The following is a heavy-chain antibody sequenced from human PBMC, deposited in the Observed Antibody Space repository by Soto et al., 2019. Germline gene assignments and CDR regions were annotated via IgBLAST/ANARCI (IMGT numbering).Heavy chain of an antibody. J-gene: IGHJ6*03. V-gene: IGHV4-59*01. CDR1: GGSMSDYY. D-gene: IGHD6-25*01. CDR2: IYFSGIL. Sequence: SETLSLTCTVSGGSMSDYYWSWVRQPPGWLLEWIGYIYFSGILNYNPSLRSLVTISVDTSKYPVSLKVKSVTAVDMAVYFCARLGPRIRAADMDVWGKGTAVTVSS. CDR3: ARLGPRIRAADMDV.